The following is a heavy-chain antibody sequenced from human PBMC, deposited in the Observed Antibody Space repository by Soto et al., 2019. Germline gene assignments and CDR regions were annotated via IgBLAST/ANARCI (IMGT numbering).Heavy chain of an antibody. D-gene: IGHD6-19*01. J-gene: IGHJ6*02. CDR3: ARVEAVAGLYNYHGLDV. Sequence: QVQLVQSGAEVKKPGSSVKVSCKVSGGTFSNYAIDWVRLAPGHGLEWMGGIVPIFGTTYYTQKFQGRATISADDSTTTAYLEMSSLRSEDTAIYYCARVEAVAGLYNYHGLDVWGQGTAVTFSS. CDR2: IVPIFGTT. CDR1: GGTFSNYA. V-gene: IGHV1-69*12.